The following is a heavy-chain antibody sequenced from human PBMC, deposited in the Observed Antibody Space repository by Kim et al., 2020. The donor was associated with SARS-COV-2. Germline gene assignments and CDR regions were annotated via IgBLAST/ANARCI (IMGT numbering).Heavy chain of an antibody. V-gene: IGHV4-34*01. Sequence: SETLSLTCAVYGGSFSGYYWSWIRQPPGKGLEWIGEINHSGRTNYNPSLKSRVTIPVNTSKNQFSLKLTSVTAAYTAVYYCARRLSNTSGWGSHYCDLWGQGLLVTLSS. D-gene: IGHD3-10*01. CDR2: INHSGRT. J-gene: IGHJ4*02. CDR3: ARRLSNTSGWGSHYCDL. CDR1: GGSFSGYY.